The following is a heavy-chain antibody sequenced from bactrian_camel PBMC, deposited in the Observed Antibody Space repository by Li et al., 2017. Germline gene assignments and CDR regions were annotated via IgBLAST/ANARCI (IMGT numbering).Heavy chain of an antibody. CDR1: GYTYNRNC. J-gene: IGHJ6*01. V-gene: IGHV3S25*01. CDR3: VSDYYGDNGGGFGFTDFGF. CDR2: IYTGSGNT. Sequence: QLVESGGDSVQAGGSLRLSCAASGYTYNRNCMAWFRQAPGKEREGVARIYTGSGNTYYANSVKGRFTISRDNAEDTVYLQMVGLKPEDTAVYYCVSDYYGDNGGGFGFTDFGFWGQGTQVTVS. D-gene: IGHD4*01.